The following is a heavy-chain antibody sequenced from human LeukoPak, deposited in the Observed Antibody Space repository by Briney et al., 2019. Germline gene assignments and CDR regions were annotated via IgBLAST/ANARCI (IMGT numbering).Heavy chain of an antibody. Sequence: TGGSLRLSCAASGLTFSSYSMNWVRQAPGKGLEWVSYISSSTNTIYYADSVKGRFTISRDNAKNSLFLQMNSLRDEDTAVYYCARGGYGANDDAFDIWGQGTMVTVSS. J-gene: IGHJ3*02. CDR3: ARGGYGANDDAFDI. V-gene: IGHV3-48*02. D-gene: IGHD4-23*01. CDR2: ISSSTNTI. CDR1: GLTFSSYS.